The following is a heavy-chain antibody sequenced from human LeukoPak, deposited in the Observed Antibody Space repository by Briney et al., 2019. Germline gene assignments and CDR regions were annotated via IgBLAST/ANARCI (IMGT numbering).Heavy chain of an antibody. Sequence: GGSLRLSCEASGFTFNTYSMNWARQAPGKGLEWVGFIRSKVYGGTPEYAASVKGRFTISRDDSKGIAYLQMNSLKTEDTAVYYCTRDQTPYYWGQGTLVTVSS. CDR2: IRSKVYGGTP. CDR3: TRDQTPYY. J-gene: IGHJ4*02. V-gene: IGHV3-49*04. CDR1: GFTFNTYS.